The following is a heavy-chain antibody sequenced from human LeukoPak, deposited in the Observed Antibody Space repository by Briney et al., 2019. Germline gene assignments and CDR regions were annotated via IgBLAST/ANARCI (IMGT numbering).Heavy chain of an antibody. D-gene: IGHD5-12*01. Sequence: SETLSLTCTVSGGSISSSDYYWGWIRQPPGKGLEWIASIYYSGSTYYSPSLKSGVTISVETSKNQFSLKLRSVTATDTAVYYCARGLTRGYTYGGCFDPWGQGTLVTVSS. J-gene: IGHJ5*02. CDR2: IYYSGST. V-gene: IGHV4-39*01. CDR3: ARGLTRGYTYGGCFDP. CDR1: GGSISSSDYY.